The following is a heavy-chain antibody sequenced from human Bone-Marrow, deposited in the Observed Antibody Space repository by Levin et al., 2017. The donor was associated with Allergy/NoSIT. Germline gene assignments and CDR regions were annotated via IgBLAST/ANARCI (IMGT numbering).Heavy chain of an antibody. CDR3: ARNVPVTDLGY. CDR2: IYSVGST. CDR1: GFTVNNNY. V-gene: IGHV3-53*01. D-gene: IGHD3-10*02. Sequence: PGESLKISCAASGFTVNNNYMTWVRQAPGKGLEWVSLIYSVGSTYYADSVKGRFTISRDSSKNTVYLQMNNLRAEDTAVYYCARNVPVTDLGYWGQGTLVTVSS. J-gene: IGHJ4*02.